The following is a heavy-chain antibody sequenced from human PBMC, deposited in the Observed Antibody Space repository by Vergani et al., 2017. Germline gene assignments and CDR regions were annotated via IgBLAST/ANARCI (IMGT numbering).Heavy chain of an antibody. CDR3: ARDLDLSYDFWIGGLDAFDI. Sequence: EVQLVESGGGLVKPGGSLRLSCAASGFTFSSYNMNWVRQAPGKGLEWVSSISSSSSYIYYADSVKGRFTISRDNAENSLYLQMNSLRAEDTAVYYCARDLDLSYDFWIGGLDAFDIWGQGTMVTVSS. J-gene: IGHJ3*02. CDR2: ISSSSSYI. D-gene: IGHD3/OR15-3a*01. V-gene: IGHV3-21*01. CDR1: GFTFSSYN.